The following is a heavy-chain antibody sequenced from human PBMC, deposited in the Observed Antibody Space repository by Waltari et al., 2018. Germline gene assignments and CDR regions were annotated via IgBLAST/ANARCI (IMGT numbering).Heavy chain of an antibody. CDR3: ARAAVGATKGDAFDI. J-gene: IGHJ3*02. V-gene: IGHV4-34*01. CDR1: GGSFSGYY. CDR2: INHSVST. Sequence: QVQLQQWGAGLLKPSETLSLTCAVYGGSFSGYYWSWIRQPPGKGLEWIGEINHSVSTNYTPSLKSRVTISVDTSKNQFSLKLSSVTAADTAGYYCARAAVGATKGDAFDIWGQGTMVTVSS. D-gene: IGHD1-26*01.